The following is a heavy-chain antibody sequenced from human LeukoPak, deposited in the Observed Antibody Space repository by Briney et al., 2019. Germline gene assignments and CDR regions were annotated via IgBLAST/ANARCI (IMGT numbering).Heavy chain of an antibody. D-gene: IGHD3-3*01. J-gene: IGHJ4*02. CDR1: GYTFTYYV. CDR3: ARDITIFGVVIPRGY. V-gene: IGHV1-18*01. CDR2: ISAYNGNT. Sequence: ASVKVSCKTSGYTFTYYVISWVRQAPGQGLEWMGWISAYNGNTNYAQKLQGRVTMTTDTSTSTAYMELRSLRSDDTAVYYCARDITIFGVVIPRGYWGQGTLVTVSS.